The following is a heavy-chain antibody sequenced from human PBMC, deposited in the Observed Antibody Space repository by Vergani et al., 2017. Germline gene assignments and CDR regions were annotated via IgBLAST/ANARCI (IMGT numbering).Heavy chain of an antibody. D-gene: IGHD4-23*01. CDR1: GGSISSGGYS. Sequence: QLQLQESGSGLVKPSQTLSLTCAVSGGSISSGGYSWSWIRQPPGKGLEWIGYIYHSGSTYYNPYLKSRVTISVDRSKNQFSLKLSSVTAADTAVYYCARGGTVVGAGSFDSWGQGSLVTVSS. CDR2: IYHSGST. J-gene: IGHJ3*02. CDR3: ARGGTVVGAGSFDS. V-gene: IGHV4-30-2*01.